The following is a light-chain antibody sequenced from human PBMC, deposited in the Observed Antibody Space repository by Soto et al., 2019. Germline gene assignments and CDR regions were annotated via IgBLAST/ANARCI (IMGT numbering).Light chain of an antibody. CDR3: QQSYSTPRT. CDR1: QSISSY. Sequence: DVQMSQSPSSLSASVGDRVTITCRASQSISSYLNWYQQKPGKAPKLLIYAASSLQSGVPSRFSGSGSGTDFTLTTSSLQSEDFATYYCQQSYSTPRTFGQGTKLEIK. J-gene: IGKJ2*01. CDR2: AAS. V-gene: IGKV1-39*01.